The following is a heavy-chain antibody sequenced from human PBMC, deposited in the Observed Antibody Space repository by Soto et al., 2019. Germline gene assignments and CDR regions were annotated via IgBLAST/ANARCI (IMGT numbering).Heavy chain of an antibody. CDR2: ISANNGNT. Sequence: QVQLVQSGAEVKKPGASVKVSCKASGYTFTSYGISWVRQAPGQGLEWMGWISANNGNTKYAQKFQGSVTMTTDTSTSTAYMELRRLTSDDTAVYYCARERTYESRNYYFYWGQGTLVTVSS. CDR3: ARERTYESRNYYFY. J-gene: IGHJ4*02. D-gene: IGHD3-22*01. CDR1: GYTFTSYG. V-gene: IGHV1-18*01.